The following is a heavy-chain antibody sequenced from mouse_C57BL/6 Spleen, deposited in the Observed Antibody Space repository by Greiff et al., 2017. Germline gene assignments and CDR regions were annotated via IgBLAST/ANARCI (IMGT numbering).Heavy chain of an antibody. Sequence: QVQLKESGAELVRPGTSVKVSCKASGYAFTNYLIEWVKQRPGQGLEWIGVINPGSGGTNYNEKFKGKAPLTADNSSSTAYRQLSSRTSEDSGVYFCARSDYYVCSRSWFAYWGQGTLVTVSA. CDR2: INPGSGGT. CDR3: ARSDYYVCSRSWFAY. J-gene: IGHJ3*01. CDR1: GYAFTNYL. V-gene: IGHV1-54*01. D-gene: IGHD1-1*01.